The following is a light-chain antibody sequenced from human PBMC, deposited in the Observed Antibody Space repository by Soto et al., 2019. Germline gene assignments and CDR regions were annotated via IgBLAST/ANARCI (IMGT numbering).Light chain of an antibody. J-gene: IGKJ5*01. V-gene: IGKV3-11*01. CDR3: QQYGSSEII. CDR2: DAF. CDR1: ESVDRY. Sequence: VLTQSPDVLSLSPGQTSTLSCRASESVDRYVAWYQQKVGQAPRLLIYDAFTRATGVAARFSGSGSATDFTLTISSLEPEDFAVFYCQQYGSSEIIFGQGTRREIK.